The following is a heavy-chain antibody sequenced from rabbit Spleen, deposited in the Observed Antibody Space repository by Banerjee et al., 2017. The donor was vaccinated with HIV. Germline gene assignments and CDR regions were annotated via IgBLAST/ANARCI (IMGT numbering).Heavy chain of an antibody. D-gene: IGHD4-1*01. J-gene: IGHJ3*01. Sequence: QLTETGGGLVQPGGSLTLSCKASGIDFTNYYISWVRQAPGKGLEWIGIIYAAKGSTDYASWVNARFTISSDNAQSTVDLKMTSLTAADTATYFCTRAIVPWLGLTRLDLWGPGTLVTVS. CDR3: TRAIVPWLGLTRLDL. CDR1: GIDFTNYY. CDR2: IYAAKGST. V-gene: IGHV1S7*01.